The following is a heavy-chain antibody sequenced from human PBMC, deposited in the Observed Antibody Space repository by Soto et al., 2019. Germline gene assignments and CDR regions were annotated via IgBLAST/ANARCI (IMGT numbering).Heavy chain of an antibody. V-gene: IGHV3-30-3*01. CDR3: ARPPFMVRGAVPDY. D-gene: IGHD3-10*01. J-gene: IGHJ4*02. Sequence: PWGSLRLSWAASGFTISSYAMHWVLQAPGKGLEWVAVISYDGSNKYYADSVKGRFTISRDNSKNTLYLQMNSLRAEDTAVYYCARPPFMVRGAVPDYWGQGTLVTVSS. CDR2: ISYDGSNK. CDR1: GFTISSYA.